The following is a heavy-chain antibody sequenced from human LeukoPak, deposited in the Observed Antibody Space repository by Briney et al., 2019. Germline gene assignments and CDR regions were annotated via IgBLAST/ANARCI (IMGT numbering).Heavy chain of an antibody. Sequence: GGSLRLSCAASGFTFSNYAMNWVRQAPGKGLEWVSGIRVSDDTYYADSVKGRFTISRDNSKNTLYLQMNCLRAEDTAVYYCARGTRYSSGWYMYDYWGQGTLVTVSS. CDR3: ARGTRYSSGWYMYDY. D-gene: IGHD6-19*01. CDR2: IRVSDDT. J-gene: IGHJ4*02. V-gene: IGHV3-23*01. CDR1: GFTFSNYA.